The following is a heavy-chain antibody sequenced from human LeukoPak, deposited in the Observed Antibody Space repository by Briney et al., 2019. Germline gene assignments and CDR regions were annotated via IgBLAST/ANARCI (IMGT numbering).Heavy chain of an antibody. CDR1: GFTFSSYS. J-gene: IGHJ4*02. CDR3: ARAGPRYCSSTSCHFDY. CDR2: ISSSSSYI. V-gene: IGHV3-21*01. D-gene: IGHD2-2*01. Sequence: AGGSLRLSCAASGFTFSSYSMNWVRQAPGKGLEWVSSISSSSSYIYYADSMKGRFTISRDNAKNSLYLQMNSLRAEDTAVYYCARAGPRYCSSTSCHFDYWGQGTLVTVSS.